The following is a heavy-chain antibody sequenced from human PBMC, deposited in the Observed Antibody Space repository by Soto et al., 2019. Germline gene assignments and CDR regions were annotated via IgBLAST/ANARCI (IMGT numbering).Heavy chain of an antibody. CDR3: ARDQLYYNDISGRPLNAFDV. J-gene: IGHJ3*01. CDR2: IGVGSSTK. D-gene: IGHD3-22*01. Sequence: GGSLRLSCVASGFTVSSNYIIWVRQAPGKGLEWVSYIGVGSSTKYYADSVKGRFTISRDNAKNSLYLQMNSLRAEDTAVYYCARDQLYYNDISGRPLNAFDVWGQGTMVTVSS. V-gene: IGHV3-48*01. CDR1: GFTVSSNY.